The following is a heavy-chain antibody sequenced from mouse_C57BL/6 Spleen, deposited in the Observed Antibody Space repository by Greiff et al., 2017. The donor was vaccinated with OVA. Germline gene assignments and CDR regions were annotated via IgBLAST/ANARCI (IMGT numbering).Heavy chain of an antibody. D-gene: IGHD2-5*01. CDR1: GFSLTSYG. CDR3: AVAYYSNYDYYAMDY. J-gene: IGHJ4*01. V-gene: IGHV2-6*03. CDR2: IWSDGST. Sequence: VMLVESGPGLVAPSQSLSITCTVSGFSLTSYGVHWVRQPPGKGLEWLVVIWSDGSTTYNSALKSRLSISKDNSKSQVFLKMNSLQTDDTAMYYCAVAYYSNYDYYAMDYWGQGTSVTVSS.